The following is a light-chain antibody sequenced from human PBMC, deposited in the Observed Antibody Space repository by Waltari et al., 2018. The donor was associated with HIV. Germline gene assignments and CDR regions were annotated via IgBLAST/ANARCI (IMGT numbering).Light chain of an antibody. CDR2: DAS. V-gene: IGKV1-39*01. CDR1: QSISIY. CDR3: QQSFDVPLV. Sequence: DIQMTQSPSSLSASVGDRVTISCRASQSISIYLKWDQQKPGKAPNLLIYDASSLQSGLPSRFSGSGSGTDFTLTITDLQPEDFATYFCQQSFDVPLVFGPGTKVD. J-gene: IGKJ3*01.